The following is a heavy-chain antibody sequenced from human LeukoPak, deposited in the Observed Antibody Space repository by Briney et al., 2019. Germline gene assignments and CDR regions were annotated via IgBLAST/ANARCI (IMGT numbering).Heavy chain of an antibody. D-gene: IGHD2/OR15-2a*01. Sequence: ASVKVSCKASGYTFTNYYIHWVRQAPGQGLEWMGIINPSGSSTSYAQKFQGRVTMTRDTSTSTVYMELSSLRSEDTAVYYCAGGTTDTKGAFDMWGQGTMVTVSS. J-gene: IGHJ3*02. CDR1: GYTFTNYY. CDR2: INPSGSST. CDR3: AGGTTDTKGAFDM. V-gene: IGHV1-46*01.